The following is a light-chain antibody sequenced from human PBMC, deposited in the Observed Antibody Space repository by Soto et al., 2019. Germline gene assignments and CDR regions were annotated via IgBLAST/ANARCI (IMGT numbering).Light chain of an antibody. CDR1: QSVDSRV. Sequence: EIVLTQAPGTLYLSPGERVTLSCSASQSVDSRVFAWYQQKPGPAPRLLVYGASIRATGIPDRFSGSGSGTAFTLSIRRPEPEDLAVYSCQQYDSSRTFGQGTKGA. CDR3: QQYDSSRT. V-gene: IGKV3-20*01. J-gene: IGKJ1*01. CDR2: GAS.